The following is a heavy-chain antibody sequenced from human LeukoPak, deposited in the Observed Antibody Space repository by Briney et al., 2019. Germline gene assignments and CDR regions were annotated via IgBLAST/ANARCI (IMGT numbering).Heavy chain of an antibody. CDR3: ARGRDSRWFDF. J-gene: IGHJ4*02. CDR1: GFTFGNYW. V-gene: IGHV3-7*01. D-gene: IGHD2-15*01. Sequence: GGSLRLSCVASGFTFGNYWMHWVRQAPGKGPEWVANLKPDGREKYYVDSVKGRFTISRDNAENSLYLQMNSLRADDTGVYYCARGRDSRWFDFWGQGALVTVSA. CDR2: LKPDGREK.